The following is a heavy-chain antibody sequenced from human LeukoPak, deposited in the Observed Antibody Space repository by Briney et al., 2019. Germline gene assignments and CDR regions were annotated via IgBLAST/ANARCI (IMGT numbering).Heavy chain of an antibody. Sequence: GGSLRLSCAASGFTVSSNYMSWVRQAPGEGLEWVSIIYSGGSTYYADSVKGRFTISRDNSKNTLYLQMNSLRVEDMAVYYCARGYCGGDCYGDWGQGTLVTVSS. CDR2: IYSGGST. CDR3: ARGYCGGDCYGD. D-gene: IGHD2-21*01. CDR1: GFTVSSNY. J-gene: IGHJ1*01. V-gene: IGHV3-53*01.